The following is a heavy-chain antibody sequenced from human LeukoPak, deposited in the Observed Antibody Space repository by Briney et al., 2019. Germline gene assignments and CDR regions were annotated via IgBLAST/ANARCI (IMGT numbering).Heavy chain of an antibody. Sequence: PGGSLRLSCAASGFTFDDYGMSWVRQAPGKGLEWVSGINWNGGSTGYADSVKGRFTISRDNSKNTLYLQMNSLRAEDTAVYYCVKDIYYYENSGYFFDYWGQGTLVTVSS. V-gene: IGHV3-20*04. CDR2: INWNGGST. CDR3: VKDIYYYENSGYFFDY. J-gene: IGHJ4*02. CDR1: GFTFDDYG. D-gene: IGHD3-22*01.